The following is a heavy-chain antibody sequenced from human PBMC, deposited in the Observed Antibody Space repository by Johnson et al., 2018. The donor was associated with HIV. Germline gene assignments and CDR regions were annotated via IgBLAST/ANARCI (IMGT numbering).Heavy chain of an antibody. CDR2: ISSSGSTI. J-gene: IGHJ3*02. Sequence: QVQLVESGGGLIQPGGSLRLSCAASGFTVSSNYMSWVRQAPGKGLEWVSYISSSGSTIYYADSVKGRFTISRDNAKNTLYLQMNSLRAEDTAVYYCARATTVVTSAFDIWGQGTMVTVSS. CDR1: GFTVSSNY. CDR3: ARATTVVTSAFDI. V-gene: IGHV3-11*04. D-gene: IGHD4-23*01.